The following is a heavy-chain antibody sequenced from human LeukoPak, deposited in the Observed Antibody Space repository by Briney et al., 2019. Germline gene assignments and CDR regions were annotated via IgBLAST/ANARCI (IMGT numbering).Heavy chain of an antibody. CDR3: ARAGRGLRYFDWLTYDY. CDR1: GFTFSSYS. V-gene: IGHV3-21*01. J-gene: IGHJ4*02. Sequence: GGSLRLSCAASGFTFSSYSMNWVRQAPGKGLEWVSCISSSSSYIYYADSVKGRFTISRDNAKNSLYLQMNSLRAEDTAVYYCARAGRGLRYFDWLTYDYWGQGTLVTVSS. CDR2: ISSSSSYI. D-gene: IGHD3-9*01.